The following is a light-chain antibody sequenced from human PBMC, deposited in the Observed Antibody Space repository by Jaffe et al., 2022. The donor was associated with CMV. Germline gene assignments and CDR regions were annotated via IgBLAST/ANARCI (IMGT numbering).Light chain of an antibody. CDR1: ELGGHKY. J-gene: IGLJ2*01. CDR2: EDM. CDR3: QAWDSDTVI. Sequence: SYELTQPPSVSVSPGQTANITCSGDELGGHKYVSWYHQRPGQSPVVVIYEDMKRPAGIPERFSGSNSGNTATVTIHGTQAMDEGDYYCQAWDSDTVIFGGGTKLTVL. V-gene: IGLV3-1*01.